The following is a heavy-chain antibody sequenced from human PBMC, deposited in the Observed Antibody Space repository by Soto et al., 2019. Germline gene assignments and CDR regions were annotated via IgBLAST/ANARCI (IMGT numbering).Heavy chain of an antibody. J-gene: IGHJ6*02. CDR2: MNPNFGKT. D-gene: IGHD2-15*01. CDR3: ARPIRQGYCSGGSCYSGSYYGMDV. Sequence: ASVKVSCKASGYTFTSYDINWVRQATGQGLEWMGWMNPNFGKTSYAQKFQGRVTITADKSTSTAYMELSSLRSEDTAVYYCARPIRQGYCSGGSCYSGSYYGMDVWGQGTTVTVSS. CDR1: GYTFTSYD. V-gene: IGHV1-8*01.